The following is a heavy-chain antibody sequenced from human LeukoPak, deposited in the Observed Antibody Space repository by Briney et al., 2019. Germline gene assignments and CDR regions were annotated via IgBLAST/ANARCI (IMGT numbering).Heavy chain of an antibody. D-gene: IGHD4-23*01. CDR3: ARGRPYGYGGPRYFDL. CDR1: GFTVSSNY. Sequence: PGGSLRLSCAASGFTVSSNYMSWVRQAPGKGLEWIGEINHSGSTNYNPSLKSRVTISVDTSKNQFSLKLSSVTAADTAVYYCARGRPYGYGGPRYFDLWGRGTLVTVSS. CDR2: INHSGST. V-gene: IGHV4-34*01. J-gene: IGHJ2*01.